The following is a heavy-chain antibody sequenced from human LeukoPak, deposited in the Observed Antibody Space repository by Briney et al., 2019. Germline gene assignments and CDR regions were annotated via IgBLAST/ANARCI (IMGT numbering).Heavy chain of an antibody. CDR3: ATYGVGSSGAFDI. J-gene: IGHJ3*02. D-gene: IGHD3-10*01. Sequence: PGGSLRLSCAASGFTLSSYAMTWVRQAPGKGLEWVSAIDIYSTKTNYADSVKGRLTISRDNSKNSLYLQMNSLRAEDTAIYYCATYGVGSSGAFDIWGQGTTVTVSS. CDR2: IDIYSTKT. V-gene: IGHV3-23*05. CDR1: GFTLSSYA.